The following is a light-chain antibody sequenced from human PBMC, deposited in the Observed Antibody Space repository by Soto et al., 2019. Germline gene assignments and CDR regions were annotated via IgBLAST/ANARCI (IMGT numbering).Light chain of an antibody. CDR3: QQSYSSPPS. CDR1: QSIRSY. J-gene: IGKJ2*01. Sequence: DIQMTQSPSSLSASVGDRVTITSRASQSIRSYLNWYQQKPGKAPKLLIDAASSLQSAVPSRFSGCGSGTDFTLTISSLQPEDFATDSGQQSYSSPPSCGQGTKLEIK. CDR2: AAS. V-gene: IGKV1-39*01.